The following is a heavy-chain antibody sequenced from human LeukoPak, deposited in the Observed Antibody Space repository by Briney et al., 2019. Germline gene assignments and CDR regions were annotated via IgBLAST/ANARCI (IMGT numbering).Heavy chain of an antibody. J-gene: IGHJ4*02. CDR2: MNPNSGNT. V-gene: IGHV1-8*01. CDR1: GYTFTSYD. CDR3: ARQISYYYDSSGYDDDY. Sequence: ASVKVSCTASGYTFTSYDINWVRQATGQGLEWMGWMNPNSGNTGYAQKFQGRVTMTRNTSISTAYMELSSLRSEDTAVYYCARQISYYYDSSGYDDDYWGQGTLVTVSS. D-gene: IGHD3-22*01.